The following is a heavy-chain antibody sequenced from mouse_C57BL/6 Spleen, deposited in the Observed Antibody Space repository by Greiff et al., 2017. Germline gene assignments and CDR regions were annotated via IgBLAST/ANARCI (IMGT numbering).Heavy chain of an antibody. Sequence: EVQLQQSGPVLVKPGASVKMSCKASGYTFTDYYMNWVKQSHGKSLEWIGVINPYNGGTSYNQKFKGKATLTVDKSSSTAYMELNSLTSEESAVYYCARKAQGWFAYWGQGTLVTVSA. J-gene: IGHJ3*01. CDR3: ARKAQGWFAY. CDR2: INPYNGGT. D-gene: IGHD3-1*01. V-gene: IGHV1-19*01. CDR1: GYTFTDYY.